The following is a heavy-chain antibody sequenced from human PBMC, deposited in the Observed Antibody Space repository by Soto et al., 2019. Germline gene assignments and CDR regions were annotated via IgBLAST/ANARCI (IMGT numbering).Heavy chain of an antibody. D-gene: IGHD3-3*01. V-gene: IGHV2-26*01. Sequence: VTLNVSGPVLVKPTETLTLTCTVSGFSLSNARMGVSWIRQPPRRALEWLAHIFSNDEKSYSTSLKSRLTIATDASKSHVVPTMLNTEPVDTATGYCARTGDFWRFDPWGQGTLVTVSS. CDR1: GFSLSNARMG. J-gene: IGHJ5*02. CDR2: IFSNDEK. CDR3: ARTGDFWRFDP.